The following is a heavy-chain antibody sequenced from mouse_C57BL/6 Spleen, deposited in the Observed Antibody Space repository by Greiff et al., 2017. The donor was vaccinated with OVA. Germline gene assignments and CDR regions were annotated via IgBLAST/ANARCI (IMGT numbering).Heavy chain of an antibody. CDR2: IRGGGGNS. D-gene: IGHD1-3*01. Sequence: EVKLVESGGGLVKPGGSLKLSCAASGFTFSSYTMSWVRQTPEKRLEWVATIRGGGGNSYYPDSVKGRFTLYRDNAKNTLYLQMSSLRSEDTALYYCARDNHYAMDYWGQGTSVTVSS. CDR3: ARDNHYAMDY. J-gene: IGHJ4*01. CDR1: GFTFSSYT. V-gene: IGHV5-9*01.